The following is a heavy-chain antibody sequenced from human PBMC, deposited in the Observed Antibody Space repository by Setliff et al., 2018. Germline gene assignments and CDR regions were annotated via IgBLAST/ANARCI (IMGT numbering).Heavy chain of an antibody. CDR1: GGSISSGGYY. J-gene: IGHJ5*02. V-gene: IGHV4-31*03. D-gene: IGHD1-7*01. CDR2: IYYSGST. Sequence: KTSETLSLTCTVSGGSISSGGYYWSWIRRHPGKGLEWIGYIYYSGSTYYNPSLKSRLTISVDTSKTQFSLRLSSVTAADTAVYYCARIRTGTFLNWFDPWGQGTLVTVSS. CDR3: ARIRTGTFLNWFDP.